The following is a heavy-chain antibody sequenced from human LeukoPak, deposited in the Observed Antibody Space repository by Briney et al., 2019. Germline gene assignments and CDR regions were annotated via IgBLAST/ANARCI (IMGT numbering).Heavy chain of an antibody. J-gene: IGHJ6*02. D-gene: IGHD2-2*01. Sequence: ASVKVSCKASGGTSSSYAISWVRQAPGQGLEWMGGIIPIFGTANYAQKFQGRVTITADESTSTAYMELSSLRSEDTAVYYCARELGYCSSTSCYGGYYYYYYGMDVWGQGTTVTVSS. CDR3: ARELGYCSSTSCYGGYYYYYYGMDV. CDR1: GGTSSSYA. V-gene: IGHV1-69*13. CDR2: IIPIFGTA.